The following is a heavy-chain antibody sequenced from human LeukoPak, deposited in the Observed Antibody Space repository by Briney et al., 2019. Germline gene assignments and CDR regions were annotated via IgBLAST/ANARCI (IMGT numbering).Heavy chain of an antibody. V-gene: IGHV3-21*01. CDR2: ISSSSSYI. CDR3: ARVIYCTNTVCYFDS. J-gene: IGHJ4*02. Sequence: PGGSLRLSCAASGFTFSSYSMNWVRQAPGKGLEWVSSISSSSSYIYYADSVKGRFTISRDNAKNSLYLQMNSLRAEDTAVYYCARVIYCTNTVCYFDSWGQGTLVTVSS. CDR1: GFTFSSYS. D-gene: IGHD2-8*01.